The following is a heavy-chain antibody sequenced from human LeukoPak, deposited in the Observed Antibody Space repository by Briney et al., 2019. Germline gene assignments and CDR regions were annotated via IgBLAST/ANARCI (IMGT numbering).Heavy chain of an antibody. CDR2: INPNSGGT. J-gene: IGHJ4*02. V-gene: IGHV1-2*02. CDR3: ARDLAGPIAVAAAGPDY. D-gene: IGHD6-19*01. CDR1: GYTFTGYF. Sequence: WASVKVSCKASGYTFTGYFIHWVRQAPGQGLEWMGWINPNSGGTNYAQKFQGRVTMTRDTSISTAYMELSRLRSDDTAVYYCARDLAGPIAVAAAGPDYWGQGTLVTVSS.